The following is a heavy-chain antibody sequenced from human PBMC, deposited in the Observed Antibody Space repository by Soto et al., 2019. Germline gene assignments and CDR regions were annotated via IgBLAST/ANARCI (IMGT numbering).Heavy chain of an antibody. D-gene: IGHD3-22*01. V-gene: IGHV3-30*18. Sequence: QVQLVESGGGVVQPGRSLRLSCEASGFTFSSYAMHWVRQAPGKGLEWVAVISFDGTNKYYVDSVKGRFTISRDNSNNTLYLQMNTLRGADTAVYYCAKDLLPSYHYETSGQYGMDVWGQGTTVTVSS. CDR1: GFTFSSYA. J-gene: IGHJ6*02. CDR3: AKDLLPSYHYETSGQYGMDV. CDR2: ISFDGTNK.